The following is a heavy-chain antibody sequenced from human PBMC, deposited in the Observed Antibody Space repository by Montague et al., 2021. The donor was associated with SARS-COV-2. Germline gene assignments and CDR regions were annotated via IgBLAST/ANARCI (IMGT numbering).Heavy chain of an antibody. CDR1: GGSISSYY. J-gene: IGHJ4*02. Sequence: SETLSLTCTVSGGSISSYYWSWIRQHPRKGLEWIGNIFNSGSTXXXPSXXXRVTISVDTSKNQLSLRLRSVTAADTAVYYCVRVGVSNWYSFFDYWGQGTLVTVSS. CDR2: IFNSGST. D-gene: IGHD6-13*01. V-gene: IGHV4-59*01. CDR3: VRVGVSNWYSFFDY.